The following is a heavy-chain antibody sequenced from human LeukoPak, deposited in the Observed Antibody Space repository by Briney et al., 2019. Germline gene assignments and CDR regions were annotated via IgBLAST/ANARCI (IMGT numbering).Heavy chain of an antibody. Sequence: GASVKVSCKASGYTFTNYAMHWVRQTPGQGLECLGWLNPNSGDTSYTQKFQGRVTLTRDTSLSTAYMDLSRLTSDDTAIYYCARSAGDPKPPFDLWGQGTQLTVSS. J-gene: IGHJ4*02. V-gene: IGHV1-2*02. CDR3: ARSAGDPKPPFDL. CDR2: LNPNSGDT. CDR1: GYTFTNYA. D-gene: IGHD4-17*01.